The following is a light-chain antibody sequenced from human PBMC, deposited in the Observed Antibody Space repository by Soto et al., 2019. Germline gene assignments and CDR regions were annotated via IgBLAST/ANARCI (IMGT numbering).Light chain of an antibody. J-gene: IGKJ5*01. CDR2: DAS. CDR1: QSVSSN. Sequence: ELVMTQAPATLSVSTGESATLSCRASQSVSSNLAWHQQKPGQAPRILMYDASTRATGISARFSGSGSGTEFTLTISSLQSEDFAVYYCQKYRNWPITVGQGTRLEIK. V-gene: IGKV3-15*01. CDR3: QKYRNWPIT.